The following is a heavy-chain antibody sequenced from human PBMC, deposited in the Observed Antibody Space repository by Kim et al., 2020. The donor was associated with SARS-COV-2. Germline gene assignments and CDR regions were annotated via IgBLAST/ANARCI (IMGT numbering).Heavy chain of an antibody. V-gene: IGHV5-51*01. J-gene: IGHJ3*02. CDR3: ARRKVEMATGDAFDI. CDR2: IYPGDSDT. D-gene: IGHD5-12*01. CDR1: GYSFTSYW. Sequence: GESLKISCKGSGYSFTSYWIGWVRQMPGKGLEWTGIIYPGDSDTRYSPSFQGQVTISADKSISTAYLQWSSLKASDTAMYYCARRKVEMATGDAFDIWGQGTMVTVSS.